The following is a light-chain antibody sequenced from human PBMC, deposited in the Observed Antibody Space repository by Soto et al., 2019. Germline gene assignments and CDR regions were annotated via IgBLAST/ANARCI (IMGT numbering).Light chain of an antibody. J-gene: IGKJ4*02. Sequence: EIVRTQSPATLSVSQGERAKISCRASQSVSSNLAWYQQKPGQAPRLLIYGASNRATGIPDRFSVSGSGTDFTLTIRRLEPEDFAVDYCQQYGSSGTFCQVTKGEIK. V-gene: IGKV3-20*01. CDR3: QQYGSSGT. CDR2: GAS. CDR1: QSVSSN.